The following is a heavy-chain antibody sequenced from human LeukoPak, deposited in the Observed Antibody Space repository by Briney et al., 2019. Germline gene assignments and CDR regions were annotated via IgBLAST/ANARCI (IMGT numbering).Heavy chain of an antibody. J-gene: IGHJ4*02. CDR1: GYTFTSYY. D-gene: IGHD2-8*01. V-gene: IGHV1-46*01. Sequence: ASVKVSCKASGYTFTSYYMHWVRQAPGQGLEWMGIINPSGGSTSYAQKFQGRVTMTRDTSTSTIYMELSSLRSEDTAVYYCARNGPRDVPLDYWGQGTLVTVSS. CDR2: INPSGGST. CDR3: ARNGPRDVPLDY.